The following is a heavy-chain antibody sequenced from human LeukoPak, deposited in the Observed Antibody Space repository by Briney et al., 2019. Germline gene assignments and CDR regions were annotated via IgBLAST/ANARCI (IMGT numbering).Heavy chain of an antibody. J-gene: IGHJ4*02. V-gene: IGHV1-2*02. D-gene: IGHD6-13*01. CDR2: INPNSGGT. Sequence: PGGSLRLSCAASGFTFSSYGMHWVRQAPGQGLEWMGWINPNSGGTNYAQKFQGRVTMTRDTSISTAYMELSRLRSDDTAVYYCASIAAAGRDYWGQGTLVTVSS. CDR1: GFTFSSYG. CDR3: ASIAAAGRDY.